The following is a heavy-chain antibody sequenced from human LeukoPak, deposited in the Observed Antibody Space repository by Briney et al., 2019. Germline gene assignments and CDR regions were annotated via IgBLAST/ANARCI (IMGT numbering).Heavy chain of an antibody. V-gene: IGHV4-59*08. D-gene: IGHD6-13*01. CDR1: GGSISSYY. J-gene: IGHJ4*02. CDR2: IYYSGST. Sequence: SETLSLTCTVSGGSISSYYWSWIRQPPGKGLEWIGYIYYSGSTNYNPSLKSRVTISVDTSKNQFPLKLSSVTAADTAVYYCARHPVWQQLGYFDYWGQGTLVTVSS. CDR3: ARHPVWQQLGYFDY.